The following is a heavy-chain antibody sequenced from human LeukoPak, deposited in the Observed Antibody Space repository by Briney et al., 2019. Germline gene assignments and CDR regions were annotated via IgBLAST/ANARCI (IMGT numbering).Heavy chain of an antibody. V-gene: IGHV3-30-3*01. D-gene: IGHD2-21*01. CDR3: ARAIAGGRYFDY. CDR1: GFTFSSYA. Sequence: GGSLRLSCAASGFTFSSYAMHWVRQAPGKGLEWVAVISYDGSNKYYADSVKGRFTISRDNSKNTLYLQMNSLRAEDTAVYYCARAIAGGRYFDYWGQGTLVTVSS. J-gene: IGHJ4*02. CDR2: ISYDGSNK.